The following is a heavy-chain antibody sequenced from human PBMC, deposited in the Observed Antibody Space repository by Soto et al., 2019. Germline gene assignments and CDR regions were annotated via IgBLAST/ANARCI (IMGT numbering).Heavy chain of an antibody. V-gene: IGHV3-15*07. CDR3: TTYYCTNGVCYPDYYYYYGMDV. J-gene: IGHJ6*02. CDR1: GITFSNAW. Sequence: PGGSLRLSCAASGITFSNAWMNWVRQAPGKGLEWGGRIKSKTDGGTTDYAAPVKGRFTISRDDAKNTLYLQMNSLKTEDTAVYYCTTYYCTNGVCYPDYYYYYGMDVWGQGTTVTVSS. CDR2: IKSKTDGGTT. D-gene: IGHD2-8*01.